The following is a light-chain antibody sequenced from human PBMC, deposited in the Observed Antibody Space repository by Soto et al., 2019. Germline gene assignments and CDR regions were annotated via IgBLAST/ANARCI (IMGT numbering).Light chain of an antibody. CDR2: GAS. J-gene: IGKJ4*01. CDR3: QQYNKWHLT. CDR1: PGIASN. V-gene: IGKV3-15*01. Sequence: VMTQSPATLSVSPGERVTLSCRASPGIASNLAWYQKKPGQPPRLLIYGASTRATGIPASFSGSESGTEFTLTISSLQSEDFAVYYCQQYNKWHLTFGGGTKVDIK.